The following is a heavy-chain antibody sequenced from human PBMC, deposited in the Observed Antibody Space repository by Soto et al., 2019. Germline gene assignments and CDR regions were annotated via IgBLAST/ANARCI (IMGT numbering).Heavy chain of an antibody. CDR2: IYYSGST. J-gene: IGHJ4*02. CDR3: ARDLFEYSSSSGVGY. V-gene: IGHV4-31*03. Sequence: PSETLSLTCTVSGGSISSGGDYWSWIRQHPGKGLEWIGYIYYSGSTYYNPSLKSRVTISVDTSKNQFSLKLSSVTAADTAVYYCARDLFEYSSSSGVGYWGQGTLVTVSS. CDR1: GGSISSGGDY. D-gene: IGHD6-6*01.